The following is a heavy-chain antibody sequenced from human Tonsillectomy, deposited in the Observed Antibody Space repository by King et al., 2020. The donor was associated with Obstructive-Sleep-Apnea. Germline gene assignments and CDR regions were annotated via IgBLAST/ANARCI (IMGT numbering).Heavy chain of an antibody. J-gene: IGHJ4*02. CDR2: ISYDGSNK. CDR1: GFTFSSYG. Sequence: VQLVESGGGVVQPGRSLRLSCTASGFTFSSYGMHWVRQAPGKGLEWVAVISYDGSNKYYADSVKGRFTISRDNSKNTLYLQMNSLRAEDAAVYYCAKAMIPAAKFSFFDYWGQGTLVTVSS. CDR3: AKAMIPAAKFSFFDY. D-gene: IGHD2-2*01. V-gene: IGHV3-30*18.